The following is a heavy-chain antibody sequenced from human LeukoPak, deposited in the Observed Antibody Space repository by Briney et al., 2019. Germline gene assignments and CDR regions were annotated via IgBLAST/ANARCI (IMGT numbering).Heavy chain of an antibody. CDR1: GYSISSGYY. J-gene: IGHJ6*02. D-gene: IGHD6-13*01. V-gene: IGHV4-38-2*02. Sequence: PSETLSLTCTVSGYSISSGYYWGWIRQPPGKGLEWIGYIYYSGSTNYNPSLKSRVTISVDTSKNQFSLKLSSVTAADTAVYYCARHPSGGSSQNYYYYGMDVWGQGTTVTVSS. CDR3: ARHPSGGSSQNYYYYGMDV. CDR2: IYYSGST.